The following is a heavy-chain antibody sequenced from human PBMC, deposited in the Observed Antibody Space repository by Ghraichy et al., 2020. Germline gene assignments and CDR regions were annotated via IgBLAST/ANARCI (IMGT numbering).Heavy chain of an antibody. J-gene: IGHJ4*02. CDR1: GGSFSGYY. Sequence: SQTLSLTCAVYGGSFSGYYWSWIRQPPGKGLEWIGEINHSGSTNYNPSLKSRVTISVDTSKNQFSLKLSSVTAADTAVYYCARGGYRIDYWGQGTLVTVSS. V-gene: IGHV4-34*01. CDR3: ARGGYRIDY. CDR2: INHSGST. D-gene: IGHD5-24*01.